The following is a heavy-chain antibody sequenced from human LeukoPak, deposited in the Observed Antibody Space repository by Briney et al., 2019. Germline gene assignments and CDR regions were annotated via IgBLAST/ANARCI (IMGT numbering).Heavy chain of an antibody. J-gene: IGHJ4*02. Sequence: GGSLRLSCAASGFTFSSYSMNWVRQAPGKGLEWVSYISSSSSTIYYADSVKGRFTISRDNAKNSLYLQMNSLRAEDTAVYYCARDNPRHSDYWGQGTLVTVSS. CDR1: GFTFSSYS. CDR3: ARDNPRHSDY. V-gene: IGHV3-48*04. CDR2: ISSSSSTI.